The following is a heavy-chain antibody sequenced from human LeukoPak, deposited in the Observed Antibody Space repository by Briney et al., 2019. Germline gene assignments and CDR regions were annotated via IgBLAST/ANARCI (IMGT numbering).Heavy chain of an antibody. CDR1: GGSISSYY. J-gene: IGHJ5*02. Sequence: SETLSLTCTVSGGSISSYYWNWIRQPPGKGLEWIGYIYYSGSTSYNPSLKSRVTISVDTSKNQFSLNVSSVTAADTAIYYCAKGAGGFSYYNWFDPWGQGTLVTVSS. CDR3: AKGAGGFSYYNWFDP. V-gene: IGHV4-59*12. CDR2: IYYSGST. D-gene: IGHD5-18*01.